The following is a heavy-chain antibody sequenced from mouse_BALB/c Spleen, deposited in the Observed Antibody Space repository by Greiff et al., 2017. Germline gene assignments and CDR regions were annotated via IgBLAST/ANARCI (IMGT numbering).Heavy chain of an antibody. Sequence: EVQLVESGGGLVQPGGSLRLSCATSGFTFTDYYMSWVRQPPGKALEWLGVIRNEASGYTTEYSASVKGRFTISRDNSQSILYLQMNTLRAEDSANYYCARYGIWLNDYAIDYWGQGTSVTVSS. CDR2: IRNEASGYTT. D-gene: IGHD1-1*02. CDR1: GFTFTDYY. V-gene: IGHV7-3*02. CDR3: ARYGIWLNDYAIDY. J-gene: IGHJ4*01.